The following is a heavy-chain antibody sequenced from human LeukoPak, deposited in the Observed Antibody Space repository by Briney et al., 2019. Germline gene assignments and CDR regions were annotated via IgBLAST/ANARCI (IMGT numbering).Heavy chain of an antibody. CDR3: ARSYDSSGNDAFAI. Sequence: GGSLRLSCAASGFTFSSYWMSWVRQAPGKGLEWVATIKQDGSETYYVDSVKGRFTISRDNAKNSLYLQMSSLRAEDTAVYYCARSYDSSGNDAFAIWGQGTMVTVSS. CDR2: IKQDGSET. D-gene: IGHD3-22*01. J-gene: IGHJ3*02. V-gene: IGHV3-7*01. CDR1: GFTFSSYW.